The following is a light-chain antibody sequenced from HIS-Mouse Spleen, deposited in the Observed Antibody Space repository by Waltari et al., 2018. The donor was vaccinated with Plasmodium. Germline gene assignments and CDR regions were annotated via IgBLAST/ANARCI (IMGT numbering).Light chain of an antibody. V-gene: IGLV1-47*01. Sequence: QSVLTQPPSASGTPGQRVTISCSGSSSNIGSNYVYWYQQLPGTAPKLLNDRNIRGPYGVPDRCSGSKSGTSASLAIGGLRSEDEADYYCAAWDDSLSGRVFGGGTKLTVL. CDR1: SSNIGSNY. J-gene: IGLJ3*02. CDR2: RNI. CDR3: AAWDDSLSGRV.